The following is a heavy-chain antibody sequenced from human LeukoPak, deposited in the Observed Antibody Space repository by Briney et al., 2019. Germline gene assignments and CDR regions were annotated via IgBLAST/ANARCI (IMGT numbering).Heavy chain of an antibody. CDR2: MSPNSGDT. CDR1: GYTFTSYD. Sequence: GASVTVSCKASGYTFTSYDFNWVRQATGQRPEWMGWMSPNSGDTGYAQKFQDRVTMTRNTSISTSYMELSSLRSDDTAVYYCARGPPNWGYGYWGPGTLVTVSS. J-gene: IGHJ4*02. CDR3: ARGPPNWGYGY. V-gene: IGHV1-8*01. D-gene: IGHD7-27*01.